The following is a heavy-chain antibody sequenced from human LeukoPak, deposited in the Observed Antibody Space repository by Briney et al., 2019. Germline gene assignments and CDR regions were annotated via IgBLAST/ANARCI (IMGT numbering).Heavy chain of an antibody. CDR3: ARGGVDIVDPMDV. J-gene: IGHJ6*02. D-gene: IGHD2-15*01. Sequence: ASVTVSCKASGYTFTGYYMHWVRQAPGQGLEWMGWINPNSGGTNYAHKFQGRVTMTRDTSISTAYMELSRLRSDDTAVYYCARGGVDIVDPMDVWGQGTTVTVSS. V-gene: IGHV1-2*07. CDR2: INPNSGGT. CDR1: GYTFTGYY.